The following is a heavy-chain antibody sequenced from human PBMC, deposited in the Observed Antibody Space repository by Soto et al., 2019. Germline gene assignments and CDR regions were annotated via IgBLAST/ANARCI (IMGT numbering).Heavy chain of an antibody. CDR3: ARDQGYCSGGSCSYYYYGMDV. Sequence: QVQLVESGGGVVQPGRSLRLSCAASGFTFSSYGMHWVRQAPGKGLEWVAVIWYDGSNKYYADSVKGRFTISRDNSKNTLYLQMTSLRAEDTAVYYCARDQGYCSGGSCSYYYYGMDVWGQGTTVTVSS. D-gene: IGHD2-15*01. J-gene: IGHJ6*02. CDR2: IWYDGSNK. CDR1: GFTFSSYG. V-gene: IGHV3-33*01.